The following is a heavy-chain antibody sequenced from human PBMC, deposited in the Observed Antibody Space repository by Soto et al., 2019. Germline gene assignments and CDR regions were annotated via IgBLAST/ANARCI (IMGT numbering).Heavy chain of an antibody. Sequence: PGGSLRLSCAASGFTFSSYVMHWVRQAPGKGLEYVSGISSNGASTYYADSVKGRFTISRDNSKNTLYLQMGSLRAEDMAVYYCARSGHYYDSSGLRRDAFDIWRQGTMVTVSS. CDR1: GFTFSSYV. J-gene: IGHJ3*02. CDR3: ARSGHYYDSSGLRRDAFDI. V-gene: IGHV3-64*02. CDR2: ISSNGAST. D-gene: IGHD3-22*01.